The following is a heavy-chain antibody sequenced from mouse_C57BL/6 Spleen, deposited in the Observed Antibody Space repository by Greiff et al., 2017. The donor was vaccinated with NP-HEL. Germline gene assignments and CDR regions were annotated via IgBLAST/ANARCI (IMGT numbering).Heavy chain of an antibody. Sequence: VQLQQSGAELVRPGASVKLSCTASGFNIKDDYMHWVKQRPEQGLEWIGWIDPENGDTEYASKFQGKATITADKSSNTAYLQLSSLTSEDTAVYYCTTPITTVDAMDYWGQGTSVTVSS. J-gene: IGHJ4*01. CDR3: TTPITTVDAMDY. CDR1: GFNIKDDY. CDR2: IDPENGDT. D-gene: IGHD1-1*01. V-gene: IGHV14-4*01.